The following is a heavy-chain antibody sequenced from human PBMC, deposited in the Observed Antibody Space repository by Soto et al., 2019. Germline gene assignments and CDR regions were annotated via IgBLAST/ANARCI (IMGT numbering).Heavy chain of an antibody. V-gene: IGHV3-15*01. Sequence: EVQVVESGGDLVKPGGSLRLSCVTSGFMFSSAWMNWVRQAPGKGLEWVGRIKSKRDGGARDYAEHVKGRFSISRDDSKKTIFLQMNSLRAEDTAVYYCVEGWNDFWGQGTLVNVSS. CDR1: GFMFSSAW. CDR3: VEGWNDF. CDR2: IKSKRDGGAR. J-gene: IGHJ4*02. D-gene: IGHD1-1*01.